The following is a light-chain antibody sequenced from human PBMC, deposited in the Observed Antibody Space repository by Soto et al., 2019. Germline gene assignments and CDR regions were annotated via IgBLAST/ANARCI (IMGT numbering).Light chain of an antibody. CDR2: DVS. Sequence: QSALTQPRSVSGSPGQSVTISCTGTSSDVGGYNYVSWYQQHPGKAPKLMIYDVSKRPSGVHDRFSGSKSCNSASLTIAGLQAEDEADYYCCSYAGSYNVVFGGGTKLSVL. J-gene: IGLJ2*01. CDR3: CSYAGSYNVV. V-gene: IGLV2-11*01. CDR1: SSDVGGYNY.